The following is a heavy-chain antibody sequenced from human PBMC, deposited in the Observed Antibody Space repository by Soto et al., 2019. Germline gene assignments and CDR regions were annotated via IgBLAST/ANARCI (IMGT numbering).Heavy chain of an antibody. CDR3: ARDFAYFDS. D-gene: IGHD3-3*01. V-gene: IGHV4-61*01. Sequence: ENLSLGCTVSGGSWQCGSYSWSWIRQPPWKGLECIGYVYHTGRTSYNPSLKSRVSISMDTSKNQFSLNLDSVTAADTAVYFCARDFAYFDSWGQGTLVT. CDR2: VYHTGRT. J-gene: IGHJ4*02. CDR1: GGSWQCGSYS.